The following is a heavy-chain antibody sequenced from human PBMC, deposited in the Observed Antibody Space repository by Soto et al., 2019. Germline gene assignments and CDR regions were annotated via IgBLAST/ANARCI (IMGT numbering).Heavy chain of an antibody. D-gene: IGHD6-6*01. J-gene: IGHJ4*02. CDR3: ARLPSSSSELDY. V-gene: IGHV1-69*13. CDR1: GGTFNSYA. Sequence: SVKVSCEASGGTFNSYAISWVRQAPGQGLEWMGGIIPIFSTANYAQKFQGRVTITADESTSTAYMELSSLRFEDTAVYYCARLPSSSSELDYWGQGTLVTVSS. CDR2: IIPIFSTA.